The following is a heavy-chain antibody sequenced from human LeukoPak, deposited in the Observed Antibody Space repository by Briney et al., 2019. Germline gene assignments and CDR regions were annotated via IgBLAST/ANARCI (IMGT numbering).Heavy chain of an antibody. CDR1: GYTFTDYG. J-gene: IGHJ5*02. CDR2: ISSHNGNR. Sequence: ASVKVSCKASGYTFTDYGINWVRQAPGQGLESMGWISSHNGNRNYAQRFQGRITMTTDTSTSTAYMELRSLRSDDTAVYYCARRHYDSRGYYYEGGGWFDPWGQGTLITVSS. V-gene: IGHV1-18*01. D-gene: IGHD3-22*01. CDR3: ARRHYDSRGYYYEGGGWFDP.